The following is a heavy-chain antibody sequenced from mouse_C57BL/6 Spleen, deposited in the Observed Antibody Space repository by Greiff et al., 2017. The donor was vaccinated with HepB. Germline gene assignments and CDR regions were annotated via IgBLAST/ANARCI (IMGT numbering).Heavy chain of an antibody. CDR3: ARSPPTVGAMDY. CDR1: GYTFTSYW. Sequence: QVQLQQPGAELVKPGASVKLSCKASGYTFTSYWMQWVKQRPGQGLEWIGEIDPSDSYTNYNQKFKGKATLTVDTSSSTAYMQLSSLTSEDSAVYYCARSPPTVGAMDYWGQGTSVTVSS. D-gene: IGHD1-1*01. CDR2: IDPSDSYT. V-gene: IGHV1-50*01. J-gene: IGHJ4*01.